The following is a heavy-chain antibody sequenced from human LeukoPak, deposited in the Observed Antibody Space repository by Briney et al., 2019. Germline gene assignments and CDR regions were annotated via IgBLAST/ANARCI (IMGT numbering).Heavy chain of an antibody. CDR2: INPQSGGT. Sequence: ASVKVSCKTSGYTFTAYYLHWARQAPGQGLEYMGWINPQSGGTNNAQKFQGRVTMTRDTSISTAYMELSRLRSDDTAVYYCASLSGYSSGWYPGYWGQGTLVIVSS. CDR1: GYTFTAYY. D-gene: IGHD6-19*01. V-gene: IGHV1-2*02. J-gene: IGHJ4*02. CDR3: ASLSGYSSGWYPGY.